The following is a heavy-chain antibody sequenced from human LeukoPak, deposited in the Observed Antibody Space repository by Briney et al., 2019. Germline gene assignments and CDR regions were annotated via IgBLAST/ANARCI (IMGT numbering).Heavy chain of an antibody. CDR2: IHYSGST. CDR1: GGSISSYY. J-gene: IGHJ5*02. CDR3: ARHGWFGELLYGWFDP. Sequence: SETLSLTCIVSGGSISSYYWSWIRQPPGKGLEWIGYIHYSGSTNYNPSLKSRVTISVDMSKNQISLKLSSVTAADTAVYYCARHGWFGELLYGWFDPWGQGTLVTVSS. V-gene: IGHV4-59*08. D-gene: IGHD3-10*01.